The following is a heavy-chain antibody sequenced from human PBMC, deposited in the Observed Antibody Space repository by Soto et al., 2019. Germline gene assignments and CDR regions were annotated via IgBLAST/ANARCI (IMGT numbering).Heavy chain of an antibody. D-gene: IGHD3-16*01. J-gene: IGHJ4*02. CDR2: ISNSGRIT. CDR3: AREHGGGGLTLEY. V-gene: IGHV3-11*01. Sequence: DLEESGGGLVKPGGSLRLSCTASGFIFSDYYMSWIRQAPGQVLEWVSDISNSGRITHHADSVEGRFTISRDNAKDSLYLQINRLRPYDSAIYYGAREHGGGGLTLEYWGQGTLVTVSS. CDR1: GFIFSDYY.